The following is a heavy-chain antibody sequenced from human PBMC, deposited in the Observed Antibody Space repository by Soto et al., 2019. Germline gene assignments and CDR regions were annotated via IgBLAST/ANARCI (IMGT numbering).Heavy chain of an antibody. Sequence: GGSLRLSCTASGFTFGDYAMSWFRQAPGKGLEWVGFIRSKAYGGTTEYAASVKGRFTISRDDSKSIAYLQMNSLKTEDTAVYYCTRYYDYIWGSYRYTPPGYYYYMDVWGKGTTVTVSS. J-gene: IGHJ6*03. CDR3: TRYYDYIWGSYRYTPPGYYYYMDV. CDR1: GFTFGDYA. CDR2: IRSKAYGGTT. D-gene: IGHD3-16*02. V-gene: IGHV3-49*03.